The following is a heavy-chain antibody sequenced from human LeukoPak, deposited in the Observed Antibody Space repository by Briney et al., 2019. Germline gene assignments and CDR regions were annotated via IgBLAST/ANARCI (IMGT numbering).Heavy chain of an antibody. J-gene: IGHJ4*02. CDR1: GYSISSGYY. D-gene: IGHD1-26*01. Sequence: PSETLSLTCTVSGYSISSGYYWGWIRQFPGKDLEWIGSIYHSESTYYNPSLKSRVTISVDTSKNQFSLKLSSVTAADTAVYYCAGLLSGSELYFDYWGQGTLVTVSS. CDR3: AGLLSGSELYFDY. CDR2: IYHSEST. V-gene: IGHV4-38-2*02.